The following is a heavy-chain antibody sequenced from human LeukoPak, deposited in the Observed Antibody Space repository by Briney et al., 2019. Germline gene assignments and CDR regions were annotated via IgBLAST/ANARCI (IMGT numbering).Heavy chain of an antibody. CDR3: VRGDSGYDSIDY. V-gene: IGHV1-46*01. D-gene: IGHD5-12*01. Sequence: ASVKLSCKASGYTFTSYYMHWVRQAPGQGLEWMGIINPSGGSTSYAQKFQGRVTMTRDTSTSTVYMELSSLRSEDTAVYYCVRGDSGYDSIDYWGQGTLVTVSS. CDR1: GYTFTSYY. J-gene: IGHJ4*02. CDR2: INPSGGST.